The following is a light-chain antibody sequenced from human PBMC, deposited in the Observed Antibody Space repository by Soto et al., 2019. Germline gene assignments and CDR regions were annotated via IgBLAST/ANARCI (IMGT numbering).Light chain of an antibody. CDR3: QQTNSVPLT. V-gene: IGKV1-12*01. CDR2: TAS. Sequence: DIQMTQSPSSVSASVGDRVTITCRASQDISHYLAWYQQKPGKAPNLLIYTASSLQSGVPSKFSGSGSGTDFTLTISSLQPEDVATYYCQQTNSVPLTFGGGTKVEIK. CDR1: QDISHY. J-gene: IGKJ4*01.